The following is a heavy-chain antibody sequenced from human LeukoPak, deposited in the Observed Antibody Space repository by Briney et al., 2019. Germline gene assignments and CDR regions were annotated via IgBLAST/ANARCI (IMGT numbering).Heavy chain of an antibody. V-gene: IGHV3-48*01. D-gene: IGHD1-26*01. CDR1: GFTFSTYS. J-gene: IGHJ4*02. Sequence: GGSLRLSCAASGFTFSTYSMNSVRQAPGKGPEWVSYISGYNSDIYYADSVKGRFSISRDNAENSLYLQMNSLRVEDTAVYYCARVGASVGAIDYWGQGTLVTVSS. CDR2: ISGYNSDI. CDR3: ARVGASVGAIDY.